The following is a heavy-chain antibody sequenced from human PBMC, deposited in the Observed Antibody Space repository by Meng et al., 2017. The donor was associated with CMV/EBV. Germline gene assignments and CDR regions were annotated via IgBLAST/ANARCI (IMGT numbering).Heavy chain of an antibody. CDR1: GFSFSSYA. CDR2: ISYDRSNK. J-gene: IGHJ4*02. V-gene: IGHV3-30*09. CDR3: ARAVDYDILTGYCDY. Sequence: CGFSFSSYAMRWVRQAPGKGLEWVAVISYDRSNKYYADSVKGRFAISRDNSKNTLYLQMNSLRAEDTAVYYCARAVDYDILTGYCDYWGQGTLVTVSS. D-gene: IGHD3-9*01.